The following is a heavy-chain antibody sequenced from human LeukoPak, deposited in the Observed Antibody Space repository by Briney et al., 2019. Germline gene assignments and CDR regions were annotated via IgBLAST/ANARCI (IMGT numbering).Heavy chain of an antibody. D-gene: IGHD3-22*01. CDR2: ISSSSSTI. J-gene: IGHJ5*02. V-gene: IGHV3-48*01. CDR3: VRENYYDSSGPS. CDR1: GFSFSSYS. Sequence: GGSLRLSCAASGFSFSSYSMNWVRQAPGKGLEWISHISSSSSTIYYVDSVKGRFTISRDNAKNSLYLQMNSLRAEDTAVYYCVRENYYDSSGPSWGQGTLVTVSS.